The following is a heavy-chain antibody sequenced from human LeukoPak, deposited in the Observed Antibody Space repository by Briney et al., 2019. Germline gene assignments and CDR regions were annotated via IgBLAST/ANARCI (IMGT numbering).Heavy chain of an antibody. Sequence: GASVKVSCKASGGTFSSYAISWVRQAPGQGLEGMGGIIPILGTANYAQKFQGRVTITTDESTSTAYMELSSLRSEDTAVYYCAIQAFDILTGYLYYFDYWGQGTLVTVSS. CDR1: GGTFSSYA. CDR3: AIQAFDILTGYLYYFDY. D-gene: IGHD3-9*01. J-gene: IGHJ4*02. CDR2: IIPILGTA. V-gene: IGHV1-69*05.